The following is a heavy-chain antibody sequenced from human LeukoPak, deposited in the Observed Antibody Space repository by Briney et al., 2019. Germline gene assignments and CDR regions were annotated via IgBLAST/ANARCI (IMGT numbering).Heavy chain of an antibody. CDR2: ISTDGSST. J-gene: IGHJ6*02. Sequence: PGGSLRLSCAASGYYFSRYWMHWVRQAPGEGLVWVSRISTDGSSTTYADSVKGRFTISRDNAKNTLYLQMNSLRAEDTAVYYCAKHNRNDGYYYYGMDVWGQGTTVTVSS. D-gene: IGHD1-20*01. CDR3: AKHNRNDGYYYYGMDV. V-gene: IGHV3-74*01. CDR1: GYYFSRYW.